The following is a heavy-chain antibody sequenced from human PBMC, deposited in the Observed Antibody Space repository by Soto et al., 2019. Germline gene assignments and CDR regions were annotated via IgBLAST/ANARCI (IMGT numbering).Heavy chain of an antibody. CDR2: INHSGST. CDR3: AREKFEANWFDP. J-gene: IGHJ5*02. Sequence: SETLSLTCAVYGGSFSGYYWSWIRQPPGKGLEWIGEINHSGSTNYNPSLKSRVTISVDTSKNQFSLKLSSVTAADTAVYYCAREKFEANWFDPCGQGNLVTVSS. V-gene: IGHV4-34*01. CDR1: GGSFSGYY.